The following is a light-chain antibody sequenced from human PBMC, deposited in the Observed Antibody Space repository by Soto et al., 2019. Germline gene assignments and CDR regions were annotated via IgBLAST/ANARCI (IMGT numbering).Light chain of an antibody. V-gene: IGKV1-5*03. CDR1: QNIKSW. J-gene: IGKJ1*01. CDR3: QQYNIYFSGT. CDR2: LAS. Sequence: DVQMTQSPSTLPASIGDRVTITCRASQNIKSWLAWYQQKPGKAPKLLIYLASSLESGVPSRFSGSGSGTEFTLTINGLQPDDFAIYYCQQYNIYFSGTFGQETKV.